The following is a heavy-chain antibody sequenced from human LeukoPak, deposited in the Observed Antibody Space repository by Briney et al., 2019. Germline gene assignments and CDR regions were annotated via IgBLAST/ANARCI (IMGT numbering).Heavy chain of an antibody. Sequence: PGGSLRLSCAASGFTFSDYYMSWIRQAPGKGLEWVSYISSSGSTIYYADSVKGRFTISRDNSKNTLHLQMNSLRAEDTAVYYCARVSRSSGRFDYWGQGTLVTVSS. CDR1: GFTFSDYY. V-gene: IGHV3-11*04. D-gene: IGHD6-19*01. CDR3: ARVSRSSGRFDY. CDR2: ISSSGSTI. J-gene: IGHJ4*02.